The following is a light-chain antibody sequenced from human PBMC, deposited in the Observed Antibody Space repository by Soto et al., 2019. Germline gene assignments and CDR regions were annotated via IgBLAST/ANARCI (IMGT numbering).Light chain of an antibody. J-gene: IGKJ1*01. Sequence: VLTQSPGTLSLSPGERATLSCRASQRVXSSYSAWYQQKPGQAPSLLXYDASSRATGIPDRLSGSGSGTDFTLTISRLEPEYFAVYYCQQYGSSPRTFGQGTKVDIK. CDR3: QQYGSSPRT. CDR2: DAS. V-gene: IGKV3-20*01. CDR1: QRVXSSY.